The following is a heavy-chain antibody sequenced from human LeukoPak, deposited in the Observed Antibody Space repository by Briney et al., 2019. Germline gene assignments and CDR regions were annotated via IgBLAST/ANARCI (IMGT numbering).Heavy chain of an antibody. V-gene: IGHV1-2*02. CDR1: GYTFTGYY. CDR2: INPNSGGT. CDR3: ARAHYDSSGCVDY. J-gene: IGHJ4*02. Sequence: GASVKVSCKASGYTFTGYYMHWVRQAPGQGLEWMGWINPNSGGTNYAQKFQGRVTMTRDTSISTAYMELSRLRSDDTAVYYCARAHYDSSGCVDYWGQGTLVTVSS. D-gene: IGHD3-22*01.